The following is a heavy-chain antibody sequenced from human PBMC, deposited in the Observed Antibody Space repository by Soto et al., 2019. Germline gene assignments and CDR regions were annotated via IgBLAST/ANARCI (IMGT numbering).Heavy chain of an antibody. CDR3: AKSHPITVISLDS. CDR1: GFTFSSYA. V-gene: IGHV3-30-3*01. Sequence: GGSLRLSCAASGFTFSSYAMHWVRQAPGKGLEWVAVISYDGSNKYYADSVKGRFTISRDNSKNTLYLQMNSLRAEDTAIYYCAKSHPITVISLDSWGQGTLVTVSS. CDR2: ISYDGSNK. J-gene: IGHJ4*02. D-gene: IGHD6-19*01.